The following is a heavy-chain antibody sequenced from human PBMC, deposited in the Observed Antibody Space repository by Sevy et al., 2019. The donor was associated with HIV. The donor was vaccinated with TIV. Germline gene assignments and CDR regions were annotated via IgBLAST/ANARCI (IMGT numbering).Heavy chain of an antibody. Sequence: SETLSLTCTVSGGSISSYYWSWIRQPAGKGLEWIGRIYTSGSTNFNPSLRSRFIMSVDTSKNQFSLKLRSVTAADTAVYYCARDRYCSGGSCYQGGWFDPWGQGTLVTVSS. CDR2: IYTSGST. V-gene: IGHV4-4*07. D-gene: IGHD2-15*01. CDR3: ARDRYCSGGSCYQGGWFDP. CDR1: GGSISSYY. J-gene: IGHJ5*02.